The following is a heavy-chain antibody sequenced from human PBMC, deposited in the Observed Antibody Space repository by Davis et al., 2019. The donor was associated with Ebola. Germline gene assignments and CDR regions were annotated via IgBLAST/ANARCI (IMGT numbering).Heavy chain of an antibody. J-gene: IGHJ4*02. Sequence: PGGSLRLSCEASGFTFSSYWMHGVRQAPGKGLVWVSRINPDGSFTDYADSLKGRFSISRDSTSNTLYLQMNGLRAEDTAVYYCARSSYQPDYWGQGTLVTVSS. CDR1: GFTFSSYW. V-gene: IGHV3-74*01. D-gene: IGHD2-2*01. CDR3: ARSSYQPDY. CDR2: INPDGSFT.